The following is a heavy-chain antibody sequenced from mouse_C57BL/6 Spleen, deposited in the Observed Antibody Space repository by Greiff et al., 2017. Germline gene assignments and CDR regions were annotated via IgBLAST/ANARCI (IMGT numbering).Heavy chain of an antibody. CDR2: ISGGGGNT. CDR1: GFTFSSYT. V-gene: IGHV5-9*01. J-gene: IGHJ4*01. CDR3: ARQSETEAMDY. Sequence: DVKLVESGGGLVKPGGSLKLSCEASGFTFSSYTMSWVRQTPEQRLEWVATISGGGGNTYYPDSVKGRFTISRDNAKNTLYLQMSSLRSEDTALYYCARQSETEAMDYWGQGTSVTVSS.